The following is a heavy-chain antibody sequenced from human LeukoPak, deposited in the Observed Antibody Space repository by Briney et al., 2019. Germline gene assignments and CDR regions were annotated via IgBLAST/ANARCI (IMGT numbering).Heavy chain of an antibody. CDR3: ARIPNSANFPNWFDP. J-gene: IGHJ5*02. Sequence: GGSLRLSCAASGFTFSSYWMHWVRQAPGKGLEWVSSISGSSNYIYYADSVKGRFTISRDNAKNSLYLQMNSLRAEDTAVYYCARIPNSANFPNWFDPWGQGTLVTVSS. CDR2: ISGSSNYI. V-gene: IGHV3-21*01. D-gene: IGHD4/OR15-4a*01. CDR1: GFTFSSYW.